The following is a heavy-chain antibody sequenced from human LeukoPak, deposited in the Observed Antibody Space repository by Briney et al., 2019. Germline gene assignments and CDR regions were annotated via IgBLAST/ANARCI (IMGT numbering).Heavy chain of an antibody. CDR1: GGSISSYH. CDR2: IYTSGST. CDR3: ARETGFWSGYYHNWFDP. Sequence: SETLSLTCTVSGGSISSYHWSWIRQPAGKGLEWIGRIYTSGSTNYNPSLKSRVTMSVDTSKNQFSLKLSSVTDADPAVYYCARETGFWSGYYHNWFDPWGQGTLVTVSS. J-gene: IGHJ5*02. D-gene: IGHD3-3*01. V-gene: IGHV4-4*07.